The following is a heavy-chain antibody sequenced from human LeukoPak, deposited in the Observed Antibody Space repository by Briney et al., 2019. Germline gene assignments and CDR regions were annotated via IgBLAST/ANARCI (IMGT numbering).Heavy chain of an antibody. CDR3: ARLGIAAAGAFRDY. CDR1: GYTFTGYY. J-gene: IGHJ4*02. CDR2: INPNSGGT. D-gene: IGHD6-13*01. V-gene: IGHV1-2*06. Sequence: ASVKVSXKASGYTFTGYYMHWVRQAPGQGLEWMGRINPNSGGTNYAQKFQGRVTMTRDTSISTAYMELSRLRSDDTAVYYCARLGIAAAGAFRDYWGQGTLVTVSS.